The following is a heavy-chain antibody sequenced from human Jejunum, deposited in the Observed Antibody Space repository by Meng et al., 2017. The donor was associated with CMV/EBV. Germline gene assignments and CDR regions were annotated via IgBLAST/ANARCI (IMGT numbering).Heavy chain of an antibody. CDR2: MNPNGGNT. Sequence: QVRLVQSGVEVHKPGDSVKFSCKAAGDTFSIDDITWVRQATGQGLEWMGWMNPNGGNTDYAQKFQGRVSLTINTSINTAYMELSSLRSEDTAVYFCARSQDALGSYLLGWFDPWGQGTLVTVSS. CDR3: ARSQDALGSYLLGWFDP. V-gene: IGHV1-8*01. D-gene: IGHD3-10*01. J-gene: IGHJ5*02. CDR1: GDTFSIDD.